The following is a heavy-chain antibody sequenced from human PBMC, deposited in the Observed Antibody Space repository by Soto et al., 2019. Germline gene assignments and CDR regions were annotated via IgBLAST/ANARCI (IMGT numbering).Heavy chain of an antibody. D-gene: IGHD3-16*01. CDR3: VMVDNYVTPTPQDV. CDR2: ISPYTGNT. V-gene: IGHV1-18*01. Sequence: VQLVQSGDEVKKPGASVKVSCKASGYIFVNYGIAWVRQAPGQGLEWMGWISPYTGNTHSATKVQGRLTMTTDTTXSTAYMDLGSLTSDDTAVYYCVMVDNYVTPTPQDVWGQGTTVTVSS. J-gene: IGHJ6*02. CDR1: GYIFVNYG.